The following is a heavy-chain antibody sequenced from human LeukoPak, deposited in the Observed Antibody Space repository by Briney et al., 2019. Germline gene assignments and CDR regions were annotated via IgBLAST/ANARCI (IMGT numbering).Heavy chain of an antibody. CDR2: ISHTSEYT. J-gene: IGHJ4*02. CDR1: GFTFSSYA. Sequence: PGGSLRLSCAASGFTFSSYAMSWVRQAPGKGLEWVSAISHTSEYTYHADSVKGRFTISGDNSKNTLYLQMNSLRAEDTAMYYCAKGSSAGRPYYFDYWGQGTLVTVSS. D-gene: IGHD3-10*01. V-gene: IGHV3-23*01. CDR3: AKGSSAGRPYYFDY.